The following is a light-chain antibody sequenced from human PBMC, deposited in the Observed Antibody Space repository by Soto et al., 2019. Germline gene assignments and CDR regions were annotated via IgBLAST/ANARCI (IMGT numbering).Light chain of an antibody. CDR1: ESLSTI. J-gene: IGKJ2*01. CDR2: GVS. Sequence: EIVMTQSPATLSVSPGERVTLSCRASESLSTILAWYQQKPGQPLRLLIYGVSTKATGSPTSLSGSGSATDFTLTISSQQSEDFAVYCCQSYNDWPFTFGQGTKREI. V-gene: IGKV3-15*01. CDR3: QSYNDWPFT.